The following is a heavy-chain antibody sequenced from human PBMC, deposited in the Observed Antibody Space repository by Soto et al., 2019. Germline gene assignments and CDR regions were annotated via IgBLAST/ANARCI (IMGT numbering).Heavy chain of an antibody. V-gene: IGHV1-18*04. CDR1: GYTFTSYG. Sequence: ASVKVSCKASGYTFTSYGISWVRQAPGQGLEWMGWISAYNGNTNYAQKFQDRVSMTRDTSTSTVYMELSSLRSEDTAVYYCARGPQIAVDHYKNYYFDNWGQGTLVTVSS. D-gene: IGHD2-15*01. CDR3: ARGPQIAVDHYKNYYFDN. CDR2: ISAYNGNT. J-gene: IGHJ4*02.